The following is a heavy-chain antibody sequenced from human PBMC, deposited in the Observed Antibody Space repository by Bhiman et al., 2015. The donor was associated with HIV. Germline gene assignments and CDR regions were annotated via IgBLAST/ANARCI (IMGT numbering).Heavy chain of an antibody. CDR1: GFTFSSYS. V-gene: IGHV3-48*01. CDR3: ARGPSASDGQIPWVY. CDR2: IGSSRSII. D-gene: IGHD5-24*01. J-gene: IGHJ4*02. Sequence: VQLVESGGGVVQPGRSLRLSCVGSGFTFSSYSMVWVRQAPGKGLEWISYIGSSRSIIHYADSVKGRFTISRDNARNSLYLQMNSLRTEDTAVYFCARGPSASDGQIPWVYWGQGTLVTVSS.